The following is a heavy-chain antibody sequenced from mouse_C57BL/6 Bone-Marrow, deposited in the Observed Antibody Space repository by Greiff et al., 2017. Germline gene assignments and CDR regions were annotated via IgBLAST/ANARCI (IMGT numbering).Heavy chain of an antibody. CDR2: IDPSDSYT. V-gene: IGHV1-69*01. J-gene: IGHJ4*01. CDR1: GYTFTSYW. D-gene: IGHD1-1*01. Sequence: VQLQQPGAELVMPGASVKLSCKASGYTFTSYWMHWVKQRPGQGLEWIGEIDPSDSYTNYNQKFKGKSTLTVAKSSSTACMQLSSLTSEDSAVYYCARWGYYGSSCLYYYAMDYWGQGTSVTVSS. CDR3: ARWGYYGSSCLYYYAMDY.